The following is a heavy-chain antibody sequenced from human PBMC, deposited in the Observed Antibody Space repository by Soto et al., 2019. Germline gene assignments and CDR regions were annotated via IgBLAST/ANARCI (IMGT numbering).Heavy chain of an antibody. CDR3: AKDSEDNNLVEDVDL. CDR2: ISGHGGSI. Sequence: VQLLESGGGLVQPGGSLRLSCAASQFTFSSYAMAWVRRTPGKGLEWVAAISGHGGSIYYADSVKGRFTISRDNAKNTLYRQMNSLSAADPVVYLCAKDSEDNNLVEDVDLSGRGTLVSVSS. D-gene: IGHD1-1*01. V-gene: IGHV3-23*01. CDR1: QFTFSSYA. J-gene: IGHJ2*01.